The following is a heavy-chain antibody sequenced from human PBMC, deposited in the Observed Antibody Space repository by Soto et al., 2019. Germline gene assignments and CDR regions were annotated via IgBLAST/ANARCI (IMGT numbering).Heavy chain of an antibody. CDR3: ARIKIVGILTYYMDL. V-gene: IGHV4-34*01. CDR2: INHSGST. J-gene: IGHJ6*03. CDR1: GGSFSGYY. D-gene: IGHD3-3*01. Sequence: SETLSLTCAVYGGSFSGYYWSWIRQPPGKGLEWIGEINHSGSTNYNPSLKSRVTISVDTSKNQFSLKLSSVTAADTAVYYCARIKIVGILTYYMDLWGKGTSVTVSS.